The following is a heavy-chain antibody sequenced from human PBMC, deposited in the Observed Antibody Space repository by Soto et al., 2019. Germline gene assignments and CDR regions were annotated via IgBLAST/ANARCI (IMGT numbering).Heavy chain of an antibody. D-gene: IGHD2-21*02. Sequence: QVQLQQSGPGLVKPSQTLSLTCTVSGGSISSDYYYWTWIRQSPGKGLEWIGYIHHSGSILYNPSLKSRLTISVDTSKNQFSLHLTSVTAADTAVYFCAREDDGGDSLDVWGQGATVTVSS. CDR3: AREDDGGDSLDV. V-gene: IGHV4-30-4*08. CDR1: GGSISSDYYY. CDR2: IHHSGSI. J-gene: IGHJ6*02.